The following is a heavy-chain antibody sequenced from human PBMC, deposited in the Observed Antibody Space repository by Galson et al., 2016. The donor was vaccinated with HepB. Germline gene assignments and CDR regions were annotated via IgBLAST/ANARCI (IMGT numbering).Heavy chain of an antibody. CDR2: IYPGDSDT. J-gene: IGHJ6*02. V-gene: IGHV5-51*01. D-gene: IGHD4-17*01. Sequence: QSGAEVKKPGESLKISCKGSGYSFTSYWIGWVRQMPGKGLEWMGLIYPGDSDTRYIPSFQGQVTISADKSIRTAYLQWSSLKASDTAIYYCATTVQGHYYYYALDVWGQGTSVTVSS. CDR1: GYSFTSYW. CDR3: ATTVQGHYYYYALDV.